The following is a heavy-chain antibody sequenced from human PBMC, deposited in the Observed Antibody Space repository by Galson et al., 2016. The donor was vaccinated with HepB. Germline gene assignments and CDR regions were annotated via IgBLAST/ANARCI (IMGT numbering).Heavy chain of an antibody. CDR2: MNSDGSST. CDR1: GFSLSTYW. Sequence: SLRLSCAASGFSLSTYWMHWVRQVPGKGLVWVSRMNSDGSSTSYADSVKGRFTISRDNAKNTVYLQMNSLRAEDTAVYYCAGPRGYSYGSGMDVWGQGTTVTVSS. CDR3: AGPRGYSYGSGMDV. D-gene: IGHD5-18*01. V-gene: IGHV3-74*01. J-gene: IGHJ6*02.